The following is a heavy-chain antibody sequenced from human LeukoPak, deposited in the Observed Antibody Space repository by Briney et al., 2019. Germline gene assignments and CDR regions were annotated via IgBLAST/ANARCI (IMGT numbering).Heavy chain of an antibody. CDR1: GFTVSSTY. J-gene: IGHJ4*02. CDR3: ARKPDYYGADY. CDR2: IYSGGNT. V-gene: IGHV3-53*01. Sequence: GGSLRLSCTVAGFTVSSTYMTWVRQAPEKGLEWVSIIYSGGNTYYADSVSGRFTISRDNAKHTLYLQMNSLRAEDTAVYYCARKPDYYGADYWGQGTLVTVSS. D-gene: IGHD3-10*01.